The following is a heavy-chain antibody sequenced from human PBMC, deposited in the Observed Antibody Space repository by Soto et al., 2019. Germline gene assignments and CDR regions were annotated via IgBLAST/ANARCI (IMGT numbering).Heavy chain of an antibody. J-gene: IGHJ3*02. CDR3: ATTLRFDAFDI. Sequence: EVQLVESGGGLVKPGGYLKLSCAASGFTFSSYWMSWVRQAPGKGLEWVANIKEDGSEIYYVDSVKGRFTISRDNAKNALYLQMSSLRAKDTAVYYCATTLRFDAFDIWGQGTRVTVSS. CDR2: IKEDGSEI. D-gene: IGHD5-12*01. V-gene: IGHV3-7*02. CDR1: GFTFSSYW.